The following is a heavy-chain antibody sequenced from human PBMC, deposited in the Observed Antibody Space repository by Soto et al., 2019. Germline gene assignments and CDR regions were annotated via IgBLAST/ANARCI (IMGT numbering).Heavy chain of an antibody. CDR2: IIPIFGTA. Sequence: GASVKVSCKASGGTFSNYGVNCVLQAPLQGLEWMGGIIPIFGTAKYAQKFQGRVTITADDSTRTAYMELSSLRSEDTAVYYCARDGTLYDSSAYYYLYWGQGTLVTVSS. V-gene: IGHV1-69*13. J-gene: IGHJ4*02. CDR3: ARDGTLYDSSAYYYLY. CDR1: GGTFSNYG. D-gene: IGHD3-22*01.